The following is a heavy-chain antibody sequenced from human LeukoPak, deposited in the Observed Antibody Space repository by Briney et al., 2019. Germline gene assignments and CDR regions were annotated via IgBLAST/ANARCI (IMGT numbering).Heavy chain of an antibody. CDR2: ISGSGGST. D-gene: IGHD3-9*01. CDR3: AKDLMYYDILTGVTVGYFDY. CDR1: GFTFSSYA. J-gene: IGHJ4*02. Sequence: GGSLRLSCAASGFTFSSYAMSWVRQASGKGLEWVSAISGSGGSTYYADSVKGRFTISRDNSKNTLYLQMNSLRAEDTAVYYCAKDLMYYDILTGVTVGYFDYWGQGTLVTVSS. V-gene: IGHV3-23*01.